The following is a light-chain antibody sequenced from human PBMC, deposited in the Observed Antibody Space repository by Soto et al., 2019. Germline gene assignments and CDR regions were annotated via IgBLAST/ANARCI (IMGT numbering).Light chain of an antibody. V-gene: IGKV1-39*01. CDR2: SAS. CDR1: QSISTF. J-gene: IGKJ3*01. Sequence: DIKMTQSPSSLSASIGDRVTMTCRASQSISTFLNWYRQRPGKAPELLIYSASILQTGVPARFSGSATGTDFILIISSLHLEDVGTYFCQQSYSTPHFTFGPGTKVDLK. CDR3: QQSYSTPHFT.